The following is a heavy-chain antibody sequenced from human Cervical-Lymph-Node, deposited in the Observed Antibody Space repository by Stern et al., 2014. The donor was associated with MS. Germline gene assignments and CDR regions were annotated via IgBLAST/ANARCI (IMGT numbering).Heavy chain of an antibody. CDR2: IYWDNDQ. Sequence: VTLRESGPALVKPTQTLTLTCTFSGFSLSTYDVGVGWIRQPPGEALEWLALIYWDNDQRYSPSLRNRLTITKDTSKNQVVLTMTNMAPLDTATYFCAKTIYSLGNWFDPWGQGTLVTVSS. CDR3: AKTIYSLGNWFDP. V-gene: IGHV2-5*02. D-gene: IGHD2-15*01. CDR1: GFSLSTYDVG. J-gene: IGHJ5*02.